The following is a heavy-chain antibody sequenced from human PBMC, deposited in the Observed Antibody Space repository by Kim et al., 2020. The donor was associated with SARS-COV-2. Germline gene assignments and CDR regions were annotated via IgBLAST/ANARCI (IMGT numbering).Heavy chain of an antibody. CDR3: ARDSDSGDYRGAFDF. Sequence: ASVTVSCKASGYTFIGFYMHWVRQAPGQGLEWMGRINPSSGGTNYAQKFQGRVTMTRDTSISTAYMELSRLRSDDTAMYYCARDSDSGDYRGAFDFWGQGTMVTVSS. V-gene: IGHV1-2*06. CDR2: INPSSGGT. CDR1: GYTFIGFY. J-gene: IGHJ3*01. D-gene: IGHD1-26*01.